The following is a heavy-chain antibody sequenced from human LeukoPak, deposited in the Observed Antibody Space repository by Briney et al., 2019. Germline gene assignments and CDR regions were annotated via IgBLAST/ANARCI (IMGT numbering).Heavy chain of an antibody. J-gene: IGHJ4*02. CDR3: ARVGVDYSGNIIKYYFDY. D-gene: IGHD4-23*01. V-gene: IGHV4-59*01. CDR2: IYYSGTT. Sequence: SETLSLTCTVSGGSISSYYWSWIRQPPGKGLEWIGYIYYSGTTNYNPSLKSRVVMSVHTSKNQFSLKLSPVIAADTAVYYCARVGVDYSGNIIKYYFDYWGQGTLVTVSS. CDR1: GGSISSYY.